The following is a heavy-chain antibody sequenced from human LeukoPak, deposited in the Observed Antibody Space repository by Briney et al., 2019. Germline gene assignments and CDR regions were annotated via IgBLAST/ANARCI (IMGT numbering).Heavy chain of an antibody. Sequence: ASVKVSCKASGYTFTSYGISWVRQAPGQGLEWMGWISAYNGNTNYAQKLQGRVTMTTDTSTSTAYMGLRSLRSDDTAVYYCARDIGWELHYYYGMDVWGQGTTVTVSS. CDR1: GYTFTSYG. J-gene: IGHJ6*02. CDR3: ARDIGWELHYYYGMDV. D-gene: IGHD1-26*01. CDR2: ISAYNGNT. V-gene: IGHV1-18*01.